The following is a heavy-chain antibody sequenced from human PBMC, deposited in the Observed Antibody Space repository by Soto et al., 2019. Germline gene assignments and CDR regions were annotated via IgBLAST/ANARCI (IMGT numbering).Heavy chain of an antibody. CDR2: IYYSGSA. D-gene: IGHD2-2*01. J-gene: IGHJ6*03. CDR3: GAVVPADHVSPYYYRDV. V-gene: IGHV4-59*02. Sequence: PSETLSLTCTVSGASVSSYYWSCIRQPPGKGPEWIGYIYYSGSAKYNPSLNSRVTISVDTSKNQVSLKLTSVTAADAAVYYCGAVVPADHVSPYYYRDVWGKGTTVTVS. CDR1: GASVSSYY.